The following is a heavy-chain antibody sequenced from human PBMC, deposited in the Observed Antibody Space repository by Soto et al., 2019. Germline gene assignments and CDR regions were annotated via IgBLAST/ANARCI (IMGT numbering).Heavy chain of an antibody. CDR1: GVTFSNHY. Sequence: GSLKLACAASGVTFSNHYMEWVCKAPGKGLEWVGRTRNKVDSYTTEYAASVSGRFTISRDDSKTSLYLQMNSLKTEDTALYYCATGTVGAMDYWGQGTLVTVSS. CDR2: TRNKVDSYTT. V-gene: IGHV3-72*01. D-gene: IGHD1-26*01. J-gene: IGHJ4*02. CDR3: ATGTVGAMDY.